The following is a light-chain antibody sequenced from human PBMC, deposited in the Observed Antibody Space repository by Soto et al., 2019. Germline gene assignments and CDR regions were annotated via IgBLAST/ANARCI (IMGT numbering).Light chain of an antibody. CDR1: QGISSY. J-gene: IGKJ4*01. CDR3: QQYYNYPLT. CDR2: AAS. V-gene: IGKV1-8*01. Sequence: AIRMTQSPSSFSASTGDRVTITCRASQGISSYLAWYQQKPGKAPKLLIYAASNLQSGVPSRFSGSGSGTDFTLSISCLQSEDFATYYCQQYYNYPLTFGGGTKVEIK.